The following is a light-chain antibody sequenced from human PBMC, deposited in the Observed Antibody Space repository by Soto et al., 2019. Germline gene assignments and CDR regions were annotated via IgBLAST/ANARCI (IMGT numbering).Light chain of an antibody. V-gene: IGLV2-14*01. CDR1: SSDVGGYNY. Sequence: QSALTQPASVSGSPGQSITISCTGTSSDVGGYNYVSWYQQRPGKAHKLMIYDVTNRPSGVSNRFSGSKSGNTASLTISGLQAEDEADYYCSSYTSSSTLVVFGGGTKLTVL. CDR3: SSYTSSSTLVV. J-gene: IGLJ2*01. CDR2: DVT.